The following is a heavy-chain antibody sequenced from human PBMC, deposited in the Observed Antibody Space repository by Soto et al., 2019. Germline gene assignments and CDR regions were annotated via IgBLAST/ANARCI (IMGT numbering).Heavy chain of an antibody. CDR2: VNYTEST. V-gene: IGHV4-59*06. CDR1: GVSISSYY. CDR3: AKEYSSGGYVYSQH. J-gene: IGHJ1*01. D-gene: IGHD6-19*01. Sequence: SETLTLTCTVSGVSISSYYWSWIRQSPGLGLEWIGAVNYTESTYYKRPLKSRFTMSVDPFKTKFSLMLTSVPPAATPVFSCAKEYSSGGYVYSQHWGRGTPVPVSS.